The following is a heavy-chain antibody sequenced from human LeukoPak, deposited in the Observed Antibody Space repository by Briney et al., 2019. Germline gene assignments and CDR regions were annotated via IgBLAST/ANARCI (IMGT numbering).Heavy chain of an antibody. CDR3: AKDQYRDYFRGADY. V-gene: IGHV3-23*01. D-gene: IGHD2/OR15-2a*01. J-gene: IGHJ4*02. CDR1: GFTFSTYA. Sequence: GGSLRLSCAASGFTFSTYAMTWVRQAPGKGLEWVSAIRGDGATKFYADSVKGRFTASRDNSKNTLYLQMNSLRAEDTAVYYCAKDQYRDYFRGADYWGQGTLVTVSS. CDR2: IRGDGATK.